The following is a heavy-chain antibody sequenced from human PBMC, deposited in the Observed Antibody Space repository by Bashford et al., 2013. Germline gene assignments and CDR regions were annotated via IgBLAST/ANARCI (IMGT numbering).Heavy chain of an antibody. CDR1: GFTFSDYG. J-gene: IGHJ4*02. CDR3: ARVGYSSPVDY. CDR2: IGNKAYSSTT. Sequence: GGSLRLSCSASGFTFSDYGMHWVRQAPGKGLEWVGRIGNKAYSSTTEYAASVKGRFIVSRDDSRNSLYLQMNSLKTEDTAVYYCARVGYSSPVDYWGQGTLVTVSS. V-gene: IGHV3-72*01. D-gene: IGHD6-19*01.